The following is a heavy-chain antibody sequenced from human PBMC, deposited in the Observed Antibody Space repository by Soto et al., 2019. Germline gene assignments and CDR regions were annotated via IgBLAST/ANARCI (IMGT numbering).Heavy chain of an antibody. Sequence: QVQLVESGGGLAKPGGSLRLSCADSGFTFSDHYMSWIRQAPGKGLEWSSYINPSGSNTDYADSVKGRFTISRDNAENSLYLQMNSLRAEDTALYYCARGHHSMDVWGQGATVPVSS. CDR2: INPSGSNT. CDR1: GFTFSDHY. CDR3: ARGHHSMDV. V-gene: IGHV3-11*06. J-gene: IGHJ6*02.